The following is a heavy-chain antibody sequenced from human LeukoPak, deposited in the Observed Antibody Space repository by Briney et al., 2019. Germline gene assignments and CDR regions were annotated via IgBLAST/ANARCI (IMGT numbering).Heavy chain of an antibody. CDR1: GFTFSSYG. CDR2: ISYDGSNK. D-gene: IGHD6-13*01. V-gene: IGHV3-30*18. J-gene: IGHJ5*02. Sequence: PGRSLRLSCAASGFTFSSYGMPWVRQAPGKGLEWVAVISYDGSNKYYADSVKGRFTISRDNSKNTLYLQMNSLRAEDTAVYYCAKDGYAWGQGTLVTVSS. CDR3: AKDGYA.